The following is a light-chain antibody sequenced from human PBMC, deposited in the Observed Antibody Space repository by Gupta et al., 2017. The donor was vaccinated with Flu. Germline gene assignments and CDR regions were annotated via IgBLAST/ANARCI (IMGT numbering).Light chain of an antibody. CDR1: QSVSSN. CDR2: GAS. Sequence: EIVMTQSPATLSVSRGERATLSCRASQSVSSNLAWYQQKPGQAPRLLIYGASTRATGIPARFSGSGSGTGFTLTISSLQSEDFAVYYCQQYNNWPQTFGQGTKVEIK. V-gene: IGKV3-15*01. CDR3: QQYNNWPQT. J-gene: IGKJ1*01.